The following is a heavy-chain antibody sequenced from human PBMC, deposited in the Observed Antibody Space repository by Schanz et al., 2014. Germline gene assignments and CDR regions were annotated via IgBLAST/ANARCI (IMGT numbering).Heavy chain of an antibody. CDR1: GFTFSTFA. Sequence: EVQLVESGGDLVQPGGSLRLSCSASGFTFSTFAMHWVRQAPGKGPEWVANIKHDGSVKDYVDSVEGRFTISRDNAKNTLYLQMNNLRAEDTAVYYCVRVSFADPRLYRGMDRDIDYWGQGTLVTVSS. CDR2: IKHDGSVK. J-gene: IGHJ4*02. V-gene: IGHV3-7*02. CDR3: VRVSFADPRLYRGMDRDIDY. D-gene: IGHD5-18*01.